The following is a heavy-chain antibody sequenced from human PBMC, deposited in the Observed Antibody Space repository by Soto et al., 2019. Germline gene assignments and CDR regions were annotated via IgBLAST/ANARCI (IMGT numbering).Heavy chain of an antibody. D-gene: IGHD2-8*01. CDR3: ARDGCTNGVCYILGYWYFDL. CDR2: ISSSSSYI. Sequence: EVQLVESGGGLVKPGGSLRLSCAASGFTFSSYSMNWVRQAPGKGLEWVSSISSSSSYIYYADSVNGRFTISRDNAKNSLYLQMNSLRAEDTAVYYCARDGCTNGVCYILGYWYFDLWGRGTLVTVSS. V-gene: IGHV3-21*01. J-gene: IGHJ2*01. CDR1: GFTFSSYS.